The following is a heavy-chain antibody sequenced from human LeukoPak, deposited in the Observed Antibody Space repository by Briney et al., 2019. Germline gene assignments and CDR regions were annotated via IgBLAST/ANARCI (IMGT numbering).Heavy chain of an antibody. CDR2: INQSGST. V-gene: IGHV4-34*01. CDR1: GGSFSGYY. CDR3: ARRMLWFGDHWFDP. J-gene: IGHJ5*02. Sequence: SETLSLTCAVYGGSFSGYYWSWIRQPPGKGLEWIGEINQSGSTNYNPSLKSRVTISVDTSKNQFSLKLSSVTAADTAVYYCARRMLWFGDHWFDPWGQGTLVTVSS. D-gene: IGHD3-10*01.